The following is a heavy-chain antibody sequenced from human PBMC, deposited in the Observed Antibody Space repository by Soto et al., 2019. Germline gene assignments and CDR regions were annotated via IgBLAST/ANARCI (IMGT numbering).Heavy chain of an antibody. D-gene: IGHD3-9*01. Sequence: QVQLVESGGGVVQPGRSLRLSCAASGFTFSSYGMHWVRQAPGKGLEWVAVIWDDGSNKYYADSVKGRFTSSRDNSKYTLYLQMNSLRAEDTAVYCCARYDILAGYYKFPPPEGIHYWGQGTLVTVSS. V-gene: IGHV3-33*01. CDR1: GFTFSSYG. CDR2: IWDDGSNK. J-gene: IGHJ4*02. CDR3: ARYDILAGYYKFPPPEGIHY.